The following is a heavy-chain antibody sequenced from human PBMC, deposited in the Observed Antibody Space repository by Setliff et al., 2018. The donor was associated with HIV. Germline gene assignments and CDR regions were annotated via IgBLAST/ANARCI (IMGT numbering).Heavy chain of an antibody. V-gene: IGHV1-18*01. D-gene: IGHD2-8*01. CDR3: ARVPILVYASPLDN. J-gene: IGHJ4*02. Sequence: ASVKVSCKASGYRFSTFGISWVRQAPGQGLEWMGWISGYNADTDYAQKFQGRATLTRDTSTSTVYMELSSVRFDDTAVYYCARVPILVYASPLDNWGQGTLVTVSS. CDR2: ISGYNADT. CDR1: GYRFSTFG.